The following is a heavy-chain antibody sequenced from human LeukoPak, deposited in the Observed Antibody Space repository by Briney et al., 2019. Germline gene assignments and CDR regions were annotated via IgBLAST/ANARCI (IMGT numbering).Heavy chain of an antibody. CDR3: ASNIQGALELDY. V-gene: IGHV3-7*03. CDR2: IKEDGGEK. D-gene: IGHD1-1*01. J-gene: IGHJ4*02. Sequence: PGGSLRLSCAASGFTFSTYWMTWVRQTPGKGLEWVANIKEDGGEKNYVDSVEGRFTISRDNTKNTVYLQMNSLRAEDTAVYYCASNIQGALELDYWGQGTLVTVSS. CDR1: GFTFSTYW.